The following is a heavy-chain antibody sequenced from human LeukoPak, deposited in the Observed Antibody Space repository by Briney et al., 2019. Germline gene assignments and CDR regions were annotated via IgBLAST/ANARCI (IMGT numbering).Heavy chain of an antibody. V-gene: IGHV3-74*01. Sequence: GGSLRLSCTASGFTFSSSWMHWVRQAPGKGLVWVSRINSDASSTSYADSVKGRFTISRDNAKNTLYLQMNGLRAEDTAVYYCAKGSRDFDWLLHYYYYYMDVWGKGTTVTVSS. CDR2: INSDASST. CDR3: AKGSRDFDWLLHYYYYYMDV. D-gene: IGHD3-9*01. CDR1: GFTFSSSW. J-gene: IGHJ6*03.